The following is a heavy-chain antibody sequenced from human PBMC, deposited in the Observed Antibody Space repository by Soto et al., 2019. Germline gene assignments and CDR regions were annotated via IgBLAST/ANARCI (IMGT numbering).Heavy chain of an antibody. Sequence: EVQLMESGGGLVQTGGSLRLSCTGSGFTLNIFWMSWVRQAPGKGLEWVANIKQDGNEKYYVQSVMGRFTVSRDNAKNSLFLQMNTLRAEDTAVYYCARSSSGYFDSWGQGTLVTVSS. CDR2: IKQDGNEK. CDR3: ARSSSGYFDS. J-gene: IGHJ4*02. CDR1: GFTLNIFW. D-gene: IGHD3-22*01. V-gene: IGHV3-7*05.